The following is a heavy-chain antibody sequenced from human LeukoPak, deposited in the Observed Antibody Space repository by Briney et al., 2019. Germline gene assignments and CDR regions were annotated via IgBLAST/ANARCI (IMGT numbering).Heavy chain of an antibody. V-gene: IGHV3-21*01. CDR2: IRSSSSYI. D-gene: IGHD6-19*01. J-gene: IGHJ4*02. CDR1: GFTFSSYS. Sequence: PGGSLRLSCAASGFTFSSYSMNWVRQAPGKGLEWDSSIRSSSSYIYYADSVKGRFTISRDNAKNSLYLQMNSLRAEDTAVYYCARGTWTMIIAVAGTSDYWGQGTLVTVSS. CDR3: ARGTWTMIIAVAGTSDY.